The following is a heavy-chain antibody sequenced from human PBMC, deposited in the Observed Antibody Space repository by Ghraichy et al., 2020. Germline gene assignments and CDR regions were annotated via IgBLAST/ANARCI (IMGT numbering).Heavy chain of an antibody. CDR1: GGSINDYY. Sequence: SETLSLTCTVSGGSINDYYWSWIRQPPGKGLEWIGYIYYPGSTNYNPSLKSRVTISVDTSKNQFSLKLSSVSAADTAVYYCARDRRGDDDAFDFWGQGTMVTVSS. D-gene: IGHD3-10*01. V-gene: IGHV4-59*01. CDR2: IYYPGST. J-gene: IGHJ3*01. CDR3: ARDRRGDDDAFDF.